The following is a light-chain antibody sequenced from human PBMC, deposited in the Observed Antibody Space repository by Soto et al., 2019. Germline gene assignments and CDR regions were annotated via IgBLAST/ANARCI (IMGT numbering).Light chain of an antibody. V-gene: IGLV2-14*01. CDR3: SSYTSSSTLDVV. J-gene: IGLJ2*01. Sequence: QSVLTQPASVSGSPGQSITISCTGTSSDVGGYNYVSWYQQHPGKAPKLMIYDVSNRPSGVSNRFSGSKSGNTASLTISGLQAEDEAEYYGSSYTSSSTLDVVFGGGTKVTVL. CDR2: DVS. CDR1: SSDVGGYNY.